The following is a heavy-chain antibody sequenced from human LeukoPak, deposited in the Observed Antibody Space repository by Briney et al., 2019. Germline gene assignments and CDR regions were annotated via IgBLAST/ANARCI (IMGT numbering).Heavy chain of an antibody. CDR3: AKEYTPSSPLGEFAS. J-gene: IGHJ4*02. CDR2: ISGDGGDT. Sequence: GGSLRLSCAASGFTFSSYAMNWVRQAPGKGLEWVSTISGDGGDTHYADSVQGRFTISRDTSKNTLYLQMNNLRVEDTAVYYCAKEYTPSSPLGEFASWGQGTLVTVSS. D-gene: IGHD6-6*01. V-gene: IGHV3-23*01. CDR1: GFTFSSYA.